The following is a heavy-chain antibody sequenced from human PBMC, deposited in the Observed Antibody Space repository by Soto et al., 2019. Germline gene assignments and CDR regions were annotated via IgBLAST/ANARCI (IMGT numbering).Heavy chain of an antibody. CDR1: GFTFTSYS. D-gene: IGHD2-2*01. J-gene: IGHJ5*02. V-gene: IGHV3-48*01. CDR3: AREYCSSTSCLNWFDP. Sequence: RGSLRLSYEASGFTFTSYSTTWVRQAPGKGLEWVSYISSSSSTIYYADSVKGRFTISRDNAKNSLYLQMNSLRAEDTAVYYCAREYCSSTSCLNWFDPWGQGT. CDR2: ISSSSSTI.